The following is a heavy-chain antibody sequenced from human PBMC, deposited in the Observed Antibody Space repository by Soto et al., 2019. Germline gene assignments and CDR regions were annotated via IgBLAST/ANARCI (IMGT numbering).Heavy chain of an antibody. Sequence: GASVKVSCKASGGTFSSYAISWVRQAPGQGLEWMGGIIPIFGTANYAQKFQGRVTITADESTSTAYMELSSLRSEDTAVYYCARDKGIAARGVFDYWGQGTLVTVSS. CDR2: IIPIFGTA. CDR1: GGTFSSYA. D-gene: IGHD6-6*01. V-gene: IGHV1-69*13. J-gene: IGHJ4*02. CDR3: ARDKGIAARGVFDY.